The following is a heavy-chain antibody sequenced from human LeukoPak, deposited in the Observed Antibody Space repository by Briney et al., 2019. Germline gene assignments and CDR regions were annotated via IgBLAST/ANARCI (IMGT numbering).Heavy chain of an antibody. CDR2: ISAYNGNT. J-gene: IGHJ4*02. D-gene: IGHD5-24*01. Sequence: ASVKVSCKASGYTFTSYGISWVRQAPGQGLEWMGWISAYNGNTNYAQKLQGRVTMTTDTSTSTAYMELRSLRSDDTAVYYCARDGWDGYNSQIIDYWGQGTLVTVS. V-gene: IGHV1-18*01. CDR3: ARDGWDGYNSQIIDY. CDR1: GYTFTSYG.